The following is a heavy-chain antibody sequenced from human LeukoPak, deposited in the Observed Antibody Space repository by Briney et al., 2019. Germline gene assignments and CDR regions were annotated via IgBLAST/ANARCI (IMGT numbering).Heavy chain of an antibody. V-gene: IGHV4-61*02. J-gene: IGHJ4*02. CDR1: GGSISSGSYY. D-gene: IGHD3-22*01. Sequence: SETLSLTCTVSGGSISSGSYYWSWIRQPAGKGLEWIGRIYTSGSTNYNPSLKSRVTISVDTSKNQFSLKLSSVTAADTAVYYCARDVSSGYYYFDYWGQGTLVTVSS. CDR3: ARDVSSGYYYFDY. CDR2: IYTSGST.